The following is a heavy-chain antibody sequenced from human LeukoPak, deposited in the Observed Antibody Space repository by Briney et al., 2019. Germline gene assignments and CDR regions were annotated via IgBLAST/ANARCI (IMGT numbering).Heavy chain of an antibody. V-gene: IGHV4-38-2*01. J-gene: IGHJ4*02. D-gene: IGHD3-3*01. CDR3: ARQYFWSGYWAY. Sequence: SETLSLTCAVSDYSISSGYYWGWIRQPPGKGLEWIGSIYHSGSTYYNPSLKSRVTISVDTSKNQFSLKLSSVTAADTAVYYCARQYFWSGYWAYWGQGTLVTVSS. CDR2: IYHSGST. CDR1: DYSISSGYY.